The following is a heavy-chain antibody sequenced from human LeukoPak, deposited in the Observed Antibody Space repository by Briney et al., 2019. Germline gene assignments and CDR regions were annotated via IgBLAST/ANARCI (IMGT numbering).Heavy chain of an antibody. CDR2: ISYDGSNK. CDR1: GFTFSSYG. D-gene: IGHD6-13*01. V-gene: IGHV3-30*18. Sequence: GGSLRLSCAASGFTFSSYGMHWVRQAPGKGLEWVAVISYDGSNKYYADSVKGRFTISRDNSKNTLYLQMNSLRAEDTAVYYCAKDGRIAAPMVFSRLDPWGQGTLVTVSS. J-gene: IGHJ5*02. CDR3: AKDGRIAAPMVFSRLDP.